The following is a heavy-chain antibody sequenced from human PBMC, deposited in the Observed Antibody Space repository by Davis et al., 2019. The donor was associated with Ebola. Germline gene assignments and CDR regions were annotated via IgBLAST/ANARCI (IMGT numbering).Heavy chain of an antibody. CDR2: ISSSSSTI. Sequence: GESLKISCAASGFTFSNYWMNWVRQAPGKGLEWVSYISSSSSTIYYADSVKGRFTISRDNAKNSLYLQMNSLRDEDTAVYYCARGRNWFDPWGQGTLVTVSS. CDR3: ARGRNWFDP. V-gene: IGHV3-48*02. CDR1: GFTFSNYW. J-gene: IGHJ5*02.